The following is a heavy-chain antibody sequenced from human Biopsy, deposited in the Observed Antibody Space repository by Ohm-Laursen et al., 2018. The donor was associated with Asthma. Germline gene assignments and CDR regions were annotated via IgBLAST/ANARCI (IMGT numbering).Heavy chain of an antibody. D-gene: IGHD6-13*01. CDR3: VKDIRLQLWGFDS. J-gene: IGHJ4*02. CDR1: GFTFDDYA. CDR2: VSWNSGSI. V-gene: IGHV3-9*01. Sequence: SLRLSCSASGFTFDDYAMHWVRQAPGKGLEWVSGVSWNSGSIDYADSVKGRFTISRDNAKNSLYLQMNSLRGADTALYYCVKDIRLQLWGFDSWGQGTLVTVCS.